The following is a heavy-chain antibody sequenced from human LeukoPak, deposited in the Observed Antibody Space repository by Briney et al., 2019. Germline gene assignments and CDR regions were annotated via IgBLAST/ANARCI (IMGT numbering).Heavy chain of an antibody. CDR3: VRDVSRGWAFNY. V-gene: IGHV3-7*01. D-gene: IGHD6-19*01. CDR2: VNQDGTQK. CDR1: GFTFNKYW. J-gene: IGHJ4*01. Sequence: GGSLRLSCSASGFTFNKYWMSWIRQLPGQGLEWVANVNQDGTQKYYVDSVKGRFTNSRDNARNLLYLQMNSLRAEDTAVYYFVRDVSRGWAFNYWGHETLVPVSS.